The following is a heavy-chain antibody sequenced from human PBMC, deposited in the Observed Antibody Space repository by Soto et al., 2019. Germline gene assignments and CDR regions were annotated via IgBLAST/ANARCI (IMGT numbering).Heavy chain of an antibody. CDR1: GFDASVNF. CDR3: VRENYYYGMDV. Sequence: EVQLEESGGTWVQPGGSLRLSCAASGFDASVNFMTWVRQAPGKGLEWVSAINNAYSTYYADSVKGRFTISRDNSKNTVYLQVSSLRVEDTAMYYCVRENYYYGMDVWGQGTAVIVSS. J-gene: IGHJ6*02. CDR2: INNAYST. V-gene: IGHV3-66*01.